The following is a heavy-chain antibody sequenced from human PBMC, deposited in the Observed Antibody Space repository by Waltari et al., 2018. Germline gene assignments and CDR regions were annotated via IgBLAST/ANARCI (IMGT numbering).Heavy chain of an antibody. D-gene: IGHD2-15*01. Sequence: QLQLQESGPGLVKASETLSLTCSVSGGSISGTSYYWGWIRQPPGKGLEWIGSFIDNANTYYSPSLKSRITISVDTSKNQFSLQLTSVTAADTAMYYCARPGRVGGGSLMGLDYWGQGTLVTVSS. CDR1: GGSISGTSYY. V-gene: IGHV4-39*01. J-gene: IGHJ4*02. CDR2: FIDNANT. CDR3: ARPGRVGGGSLMGLDY.